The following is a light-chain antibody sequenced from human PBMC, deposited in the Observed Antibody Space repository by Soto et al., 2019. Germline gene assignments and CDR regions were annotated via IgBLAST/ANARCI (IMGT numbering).Light chain of an antibody. J-gene: IGKJ1*01. CDR1: QSISDW. CDR2: DAS. Sequence: DIQMTQSPSTLSASVGDRVTITCRASQSISDWLAWFQQKPGKAPKVLIYDASTLESGVPSRFSGCGSGTEFTLTISSLQPEDSATYYCQQHNSSPWTFGQGTKVDIK. V-gene: IGKV1-5*01. CDR3: QQHNSSPWT.